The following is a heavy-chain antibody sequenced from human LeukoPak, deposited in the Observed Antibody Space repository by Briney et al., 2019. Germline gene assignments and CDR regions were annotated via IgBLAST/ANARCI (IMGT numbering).Heavy chain of an antibody. J-gene: IGHJ4*02. Sequence: GGSLRLSCIASGFTFSSYAMSWVRQAPGKGLEWASAISGSGGRTYYADSVKGRFTISRDNFKNTLYVQMNSLRAEDTAVYYCVKEKDSRGFFDYWGQGTLVTVSS. CDR1: GFTFSSYA. V-gene: IGHV3-23*01. D-gene: IGHD6-19*01. CDR3: VKEKDSRGFFDY. CDR2: ISGSGGRT.